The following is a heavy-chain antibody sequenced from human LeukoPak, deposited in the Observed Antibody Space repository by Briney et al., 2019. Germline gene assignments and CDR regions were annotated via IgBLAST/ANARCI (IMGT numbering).Heavy chain of an antibody. D-gene: IGHD6-13*01. Sequence: GGSLRLSCAASGFTFSNYAMGWVRHAPGKGLEWVSGLSSGGGSTYYADSVKGRFTISRDNSKNTLYLQMNSLRAEDTAVYYCAKLNGYSSSWFDYWGQGTLVTVSS. CDR1: GFTFSNYA. CDR2: LSSGGGST. V-gene: IGHV3-23*01. J-gene: IGHJ4*02. CDR3: AKLNGYSSSWFDY.